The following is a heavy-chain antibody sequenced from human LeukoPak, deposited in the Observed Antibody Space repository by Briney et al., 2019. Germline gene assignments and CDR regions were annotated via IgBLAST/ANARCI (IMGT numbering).Heavy chain of an antibody. D-gene: IGHD6-13*01. CDR1: GFTFSSYW. V-gene: IGHV3-74*01. Sequence: PGGSLRLSCAASGFTFSSYWMHWVRQAPGKGLVWVSRINRDGISTSYADSVKGRFTISRDNAKNTLYLQMNSLRAEDTAMYYCARPYSSSWYVNWFDPWGQGTLVTVSS. CDR3: ARPYSSSWYVNWFDP. J-gene: IGHJ5*02. CDR2: INRDGIST.